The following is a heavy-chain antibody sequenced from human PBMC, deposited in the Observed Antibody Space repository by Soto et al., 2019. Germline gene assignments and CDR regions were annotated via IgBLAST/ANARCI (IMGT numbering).Heavy chain of an antibody. Sequence: ASVKVSCKASGYTFSGYYMHWVRQAPGQGLEWMGWINSNSGGTNYAQKFQGWVTMTRDTSISTAYMELSRLKSDDTAVYYCARAGGGDYDAFDIWGQGTMVTVS. V-gene: IGHV1-2*04. CDR2: INSNSGGT. CDR1: GYTFSGYY. CDR3: ARAGGGDYDAFDI. D-gene: IGHD2-21*02. J-gene: IGHJ3*02.